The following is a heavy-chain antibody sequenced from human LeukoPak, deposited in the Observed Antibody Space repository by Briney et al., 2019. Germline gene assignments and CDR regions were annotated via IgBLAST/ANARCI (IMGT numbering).Heavy chain of an antibody. Sequence: PSETLSLTCAVYGGSFSGYYWSWIRQPPGKGLEWIGEINHSGSTNYNPSLKSRVTISVDTSKNQFSLKLSSVTAADTAVYYCARNWGMVQGVIRIYYGMDAWGQGTTVTVSS. J-gene: IGHJ6*02. V-gene: IGHV4-34*01. D-gene: IGHD3-10*01. CDR2: INHSGST. CDR3: ARNWGMVQGVIRIYYGMDA. CDR1: GGSFSGYY.